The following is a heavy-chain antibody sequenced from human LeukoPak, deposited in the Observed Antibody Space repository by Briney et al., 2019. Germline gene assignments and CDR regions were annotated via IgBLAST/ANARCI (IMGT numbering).Heavy chain of an antibody. CDR1: GFTFTYYA. Sequence: GRSLRLSCEASGFTFTYYAMHWVRQAPGKGLEWVAVAAYDGSNEHYADSVKGRFTISRDNSQNTLFLHMNSLRAEDSAIYYWAKVTPLFWSVFPLDYWGKGTLVTVSS. J-gene: IGHJ4*02. V-gene: IGHV3-30*04. CDR3: AKVTPLFWSVFPLDY. CDR2: AAYDGSNE. D-gene: IGHD3-3*01.